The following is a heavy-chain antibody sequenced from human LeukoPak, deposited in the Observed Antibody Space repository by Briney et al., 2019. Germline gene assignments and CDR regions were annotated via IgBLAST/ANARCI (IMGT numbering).Heavy chain of an antibody. V-gene: IGHV4-59*01. CDR2: IYYSGST. D-gene: IGHD3-10*01. CDR3: ARGTISGSYYNGHDY. Sequence: SETLSLTCTVSGGSISSYYWSWIRQPPGKGLEWIGYIYYSGSTNYNPSLKSRVTISVDTSKNQFSLKLSSVTAADTAVYYCARGTISGSYYNGHDYWGQGTLVTVSS. CDR1: GGSISSYY. J-gene: IGHJ4*02.